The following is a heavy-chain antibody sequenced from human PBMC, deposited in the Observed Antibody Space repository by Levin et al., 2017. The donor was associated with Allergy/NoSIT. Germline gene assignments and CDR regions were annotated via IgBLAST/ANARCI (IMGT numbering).Heavy chain of an antibody. CDR3: ARGSSIFSGMVRGVYYFDY. Sequence: GASVKVSCKASGYTFTGYYMHWVRQAPGQGLEWMGWINPNSGGTNYAQKFQGRVTMTRDTSISTAYMELSRLRSDDTAVYYCARGSSIFSGMVRGVYYFDYWGQGTLVTVSS. CDR2: INPNSGGT. CDR1: GYTFTGYY. V-gene: IGHV1-2*02. D-gene: IGHD3-10*01. J-gene: IGHJ4*02.